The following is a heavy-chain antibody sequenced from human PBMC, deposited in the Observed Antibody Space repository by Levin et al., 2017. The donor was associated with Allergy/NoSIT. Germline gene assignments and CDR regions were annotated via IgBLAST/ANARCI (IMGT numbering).Heavy chain of an antibody. Sequence: GESLKISCAASGFTFSSYGMHWVRQAPGKGLEWVAVIWYDGSNKYYADSVKGRFTISRDNSKNTLYLQMNSLRAEDTAVYYCARERGLDYGDYVVFWFDPWGQGTLVTVSS. D-gene: IGHD4-17*01. V-gene: IGHV3-33*01. J-gene: IGHJ5*02. CDR2: IWYDGSNK. CDR1: GFTFSSYG. CDR3: ARERGLDYGDYVVFWFDP.